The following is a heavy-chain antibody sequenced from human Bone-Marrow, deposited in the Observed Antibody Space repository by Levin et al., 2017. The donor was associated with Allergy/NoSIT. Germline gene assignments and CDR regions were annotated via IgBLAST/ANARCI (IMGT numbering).Heavy chain of an antibody. J-gene: IGHJ4*02. Sequence: SETLSLTCNVSGGSVSSDSSYWNWIRLTPGRGLEWIGYVHYSGTTNFNPSLRSRVTMSVDTSKNQFSLNLRSVSAADSALYYCAKQRVGVTKYSFDSWGQGTLVTVSS. CDR2: VHYSGTT. D-gene: IGHD6-6*01. CDR3: AKQRVGVTKYSFDS. CDR1: GGSVSSDSSY. V-gene: IGHV4-61*01.